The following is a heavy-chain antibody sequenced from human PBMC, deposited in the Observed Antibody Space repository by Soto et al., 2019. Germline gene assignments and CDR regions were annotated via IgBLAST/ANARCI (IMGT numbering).Heavy chain of an antibody. J-gene: IGHJ6*02. CDR1: GGSISSGGYY. CDR3: ARDSGSSGYYYYGMDV. Sequence: QVQLQESGPGLVKPSQTLSLTCTVSGGSISSGGYYWSWIRQHPGKGLEWIGYIYYSGSTYYNPSLKSRVTISVDTSKNQFSLKLSSVTAADTAVYYCARDSGSSGYYYYGMDVWGQGTTVTVSS. V-gene: IGHV4-31*03. CDR2: IYYSGST. D-gene: IGHD1-26*01.